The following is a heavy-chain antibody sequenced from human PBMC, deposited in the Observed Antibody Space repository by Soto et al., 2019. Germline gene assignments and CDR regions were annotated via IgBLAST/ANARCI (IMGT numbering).Heavy chain of an antibody. D-gene: IGHD3-16*01. CDR1: AWTFSSYA. CDR3: ASRGRGGYVKLEYYSGMEV. Sequence: SVKFSCKASAWTFSSYAISWVRQAPGQVLECMGGIIPIFGTANYAQKFQGRVTIPADESTSTAYMEWSRLRSEDTAVYYGASRGRGGYVKLEYYSGMEVWRKGTTDTVS. V-gene: IGHV1-69*13. J-gene: IGHJ6*04. CDR2: IIPIFGTA.